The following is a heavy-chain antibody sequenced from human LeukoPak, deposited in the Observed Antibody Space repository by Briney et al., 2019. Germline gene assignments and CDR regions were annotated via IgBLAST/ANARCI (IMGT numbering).Heavy chain of an antibody. J-gene: IGHJ4*02. Sequence: AASVKVSCKTSGYTFTGSYLHWVRQVPGQGLEWMGWTNPSTGGTKSAQQFEGRVTMTRDTSNTTGYLERRSLRLDDTATYYCARGGAFCSITTCHEFDHWGQGTLVIVSS. CDR1: GYTFTGSY. D-gene: IGHD2-2*01. V-gene: IGHV1-2*02. CDR3: ARGGAFCSITTCHEFDH. CDR2: TNPSTGGT.